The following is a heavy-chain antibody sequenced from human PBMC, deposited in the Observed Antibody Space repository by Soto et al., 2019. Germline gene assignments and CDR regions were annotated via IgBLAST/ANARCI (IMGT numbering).Heavy chain of an antibody. Sequence: GGSLRLSCAASGFTFSSYGMHWVRQAPGKGLEWVAVISYDGSNKYYADSVKGRFTISRDNSKNTLYLQMNSLRAEDTAVYYCARQSRDYRMSDAFDIWGQGTMVTVSS. D-gene: IGHD4-4*01. CDR1: GFTFSSYG. CDR2: ISYDGSNK. CDR3: ARQSRDYRMSDAFDI. J-gene: IGHJ3*02. V-gene: IGHV3-30*03.